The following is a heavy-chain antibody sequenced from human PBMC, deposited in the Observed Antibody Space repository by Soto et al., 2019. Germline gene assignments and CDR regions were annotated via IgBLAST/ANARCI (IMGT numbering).Heavy chain of an antibody. CDR3: AKDTAMVY. CDR1: GFTFSSYG. D-gene: IGHD5-18*01. Sequence: QVQLVESGGGVVQPGRSLRLSCAASGFTFSSYGMHWVRQAPGKGLEWVAVISYDGSNKYYADSLKGRFTISRDNSKNKLYLQMNSLRAEDTAVYYCAKDTAMVYWGQGTLVTVSS. CDR2: ISYDGSNK. V-gene: IGHV3-30*18. J-gene: IGHJ4*02.